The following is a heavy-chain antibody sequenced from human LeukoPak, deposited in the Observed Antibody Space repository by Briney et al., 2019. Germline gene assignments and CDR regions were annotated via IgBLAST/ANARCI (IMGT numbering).Heavy chain of an antibody. V-gene: IGHV1-69*05. Sequence: ASVKVSCKASGGTLSSYAISWVRQAPGQGLEWMGGIIPIFGTANYAQKFQGRVTITTDESTSTAYMELSSLRSEDTAVYYCARAVGSHYYDSSGYLDYWGQGTLVTVSS. CDR3: ARAVGSHYYDSSGYLDY. CDR1: GGTLSSYA. CDR2: IIPIFGTA. D-gene: IGHD3-22*01. J-gene: IGHJ4*02.